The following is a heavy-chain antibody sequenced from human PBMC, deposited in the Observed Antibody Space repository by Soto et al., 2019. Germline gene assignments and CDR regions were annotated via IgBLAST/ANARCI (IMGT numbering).Heavy chain of an antibody. V-gene: IGHV1-8*01. CDR3: ARGDGYIFDY. Sequence: QVQLVQSGAEVQKPGASVKVSCKASGYTFISYDINWVRQATGQGLEWMGWMNPNTGDPGYAQKFQGRVTMTRNTSINTANLELSSLRSDDTAVYFCARGDGYIFDYWGQGTLVTVSS. D-gene: IGHD5-12*01. J-gene: IGHJ4*02. CDR2: MNPNTGDP. CDR1: GYTFISYD.